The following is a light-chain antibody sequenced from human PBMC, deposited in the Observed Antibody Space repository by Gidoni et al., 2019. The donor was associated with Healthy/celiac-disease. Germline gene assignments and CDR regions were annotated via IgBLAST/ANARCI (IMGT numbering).Light chain of an antibody. CDR3: QSFDSSLGVV. CDR1: SSNIGAGYD. CDR2: GNN. Sequence: QSVLTQPPSVSGAPGQRVTISCTGSSSNIGAGYDVDWYQQLPGTAPKLLIYGNNNRPSGVPDRFSGSKSDTSASLAITGLQAEDEADYYCQSFDSSLGVVFGGGTKLTVL. V-gene: IGLV1-40*01. J-gene: IGLJ2*01.